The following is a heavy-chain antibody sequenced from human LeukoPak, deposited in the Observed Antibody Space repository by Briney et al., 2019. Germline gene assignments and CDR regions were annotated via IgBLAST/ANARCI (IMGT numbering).Heavy chain of an antibody. Sequence: GRSLRLSCAASGFTFSSYAMHWVRQAPGKGLEWVAVISYDGSNKYYEDSVKGRFTISRDNSKNTLYLQMNSLRGEDTAVYYCARALFDYWGEGTLVTVSS. CDR3: ARALFDY. CDR2: ISYDGSNK. CDR1: GFTFSSYA. V-gene: IGHV3-30*04. J-gene: IGHJ4*02.